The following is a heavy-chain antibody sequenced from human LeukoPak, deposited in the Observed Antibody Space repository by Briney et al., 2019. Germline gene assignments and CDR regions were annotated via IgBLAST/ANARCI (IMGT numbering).Heavy chain of an antibody. CDR3: ARAWNTDMYLWFDP. CDR2: IIPIFGTA. J-gene: IGHJ5*02. V-gene: IGHV1-69*06. Sequence: SVKVSCKASGYTFTSYGISWVRQAPGQGLEWMGGIIPIFGTANYAQKFQGRVTITADKSTSTAYMELSSLRSDDTAVYYCARAWNTDMYLWFDPWGQGTLVTVSS. D-gene: IGHD5-18*01. CDR1: GYTFTSYG.